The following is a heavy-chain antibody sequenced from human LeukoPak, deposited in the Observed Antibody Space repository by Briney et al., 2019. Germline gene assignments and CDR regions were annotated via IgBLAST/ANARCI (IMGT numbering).Heavy chain of an antibody. CDR3: AREISGANNCGGDCYALVY. CDR2: INPNSGGT. J-gene: IGHJ4*02. V-gene: IGHV1-2*02. D-gene: IGHD2-21*01. Sequence: ASVKVSCKASGYTFTGYYMHWVRQAPGQGLEWMGWINPNSGGTNYAQKFQGRVTMTRDTSISTAYMELSRLRSDDTAMYYCAREISGANNCGGDCYALVYWGQGTLVTVSS. CDR1: GYTFTGYY.